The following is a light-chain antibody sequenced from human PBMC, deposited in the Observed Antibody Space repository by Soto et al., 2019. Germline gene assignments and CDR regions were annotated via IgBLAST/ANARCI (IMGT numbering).Light chain of an antibody. CDR2: AAS. CDR1: QSISAY. Sequence: DIQMTQSPSSMSASVGDRVTITCRASQSISAYLNWYQQKPGKAPKLLIYAASSLQSGVPSSFSGGGSWTDLTLTISSLQPEDFATYDCLPTYTTLTWTFGQGTQVDIK. V-gene: IGKV1-39*01. CDR3: LPTYTTLTWT. J-gene: IGKJ1*01.